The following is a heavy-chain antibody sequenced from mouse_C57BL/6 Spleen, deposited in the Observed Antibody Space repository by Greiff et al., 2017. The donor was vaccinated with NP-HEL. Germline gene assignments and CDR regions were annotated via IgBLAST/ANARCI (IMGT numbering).Heavy chain of an antibody. D-gene: IGHD1-1*01. J-gene: IGHJ2*01. V-gene: IGHV1-15*01. Sequence: VKLQESGAELVRPGASVTLSCKASGYTFTDYEMHWVKQTPVHGLEWIGAIDPETGGTAYNQKFKGKAILTADKSSSTAYMELRSLTSEDSAVYYCTRFVYYNYWGQGTTLTVSS. CDR2: IDPETGGT. CDR1: GYTFTDYE. CDR3: TRFVYYNY.